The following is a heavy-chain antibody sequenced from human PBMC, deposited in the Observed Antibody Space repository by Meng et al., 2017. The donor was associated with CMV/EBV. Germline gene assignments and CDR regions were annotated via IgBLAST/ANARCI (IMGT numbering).Heavy chain of an antibody. Sequence: GGSLRLSCAASGFTFSSYSMNWVRQAPGKGLEWVSSISSSSSYIYYADSVKGRFTIPRDNAKNSLYLQMNSLRAEDTAVYYCAKAVTTGEGYYYGMDVWGQGTTVTVSS. CDR2: ISSSSSYI. D-gene: IGHD4-11*01. CDR3: AKAVTTGEGYYYGMDV. J-gene: IGHJ6*02. CDR1: GFTFSSYS. V-gene: IGHV3-21*01.